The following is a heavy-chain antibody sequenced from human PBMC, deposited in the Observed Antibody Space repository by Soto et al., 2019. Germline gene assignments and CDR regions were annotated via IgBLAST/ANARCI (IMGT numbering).Heavy chain of an antibody. Sequence: GGSLRLSCAASGFTFSSYSMNWVRQAPGKGLEWVSSISSSSSYIYYADSVKGRFTISRDNAKNSLYLQMNSLRAEDTAMYYCARDVYSSNWTGRWLDRWGQGTLVTVSS. CDR2: ISSSSSYI. CDR3: ARDVYSSNWTGRWLDR. CDR1: GFTFSSYS. D-gene: IGHD6-13*01. J-gene: IGHJ5*02. V-gene: IGHV3-21*04.